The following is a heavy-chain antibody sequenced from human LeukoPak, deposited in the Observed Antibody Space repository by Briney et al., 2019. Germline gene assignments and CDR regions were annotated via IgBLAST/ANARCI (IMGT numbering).Heavy chain of an antibody. CDR3: ARGRGITMVRGVKYFDY. Sequence: SETLSLTCTVSGGSISNYYWSWIRQPPGKGLEWIGEINHSGSTNYNPSLKSRVTISVDTSKNQFSLKLSSVTAADTAVYYCARGRGITMVRGVKYFDYWGQGTLVTVSS. CDR2: INHSGST. D-gene: IGHD3-10*01. CDR1: GGSISNYY. J-gene: IGHJ4*02. V-gene: IGHV4-34*01.